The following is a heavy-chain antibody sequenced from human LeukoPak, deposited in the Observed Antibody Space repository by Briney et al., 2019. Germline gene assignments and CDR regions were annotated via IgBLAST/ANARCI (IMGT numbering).Heavy chain of an antibody. CDR2: IRSTANGYAT. J-gene: IGHJ4*02. CDR1: GFTFSGSA. D-gene: IGHD3-10*01. Sequence: GGSLRLSCAASGFTFSGSALHWVRQASGKGLEWVGRIRSTANGYATAYAASVKGRFTISRDDSKNTAYLQMNSLRAEDTAVYYCARIGASSYYYGSGSYYRSYFDYWGQGTLVTVSS. CDR3: ARIGASSYYYGSGSYYRSYFDY. V-gene: IGHV3-73*01.